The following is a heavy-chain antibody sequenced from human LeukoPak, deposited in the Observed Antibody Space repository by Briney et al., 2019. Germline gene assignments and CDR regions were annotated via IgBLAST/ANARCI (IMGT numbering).Heavy chain of an antibody. V-gene: IGHV1-69*06. D-gene: IGHD5-24*01. CDR3: ARDPTQRWLQLHSWYFDL. CDR2: IIPIFGTA. CDR1: GGTFSSYA. J-gene: IGHJ2*01. Sequence: GASVKVSCKASGGTFSSYAISWVRQAPGQGLEWMGGIIPIFGTANYAQKFQGRVTITADKSTSTAYMELSSLRSEDTAVYYCARDPTQRWLQLHSWYFDLWGRGTLVTVSS.